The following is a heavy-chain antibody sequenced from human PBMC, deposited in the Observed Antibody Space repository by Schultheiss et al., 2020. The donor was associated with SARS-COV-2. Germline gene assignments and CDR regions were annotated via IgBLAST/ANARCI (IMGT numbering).Heavy chain of an antibody. CDR2: IWYDGSNK. Sequence: GGSLRLSCAASGFTFSSYGMHWVRQAPGKGLEWVAVIWYDGSNKYYADSVKGRFTISRDNSKNTLYLQMNSLRAEDTAVFYCAKGRYCSGGSCYFRRDNWFDPWGQGTLVTVSS. D-gene: IGHD2-15*01. V-gene: IGHV3-30*02. J-gene: IGHJ5*02. CDR1: GFTFSSYG. CDR3: AKGRYCSGGSCYFRRDNWFDP.